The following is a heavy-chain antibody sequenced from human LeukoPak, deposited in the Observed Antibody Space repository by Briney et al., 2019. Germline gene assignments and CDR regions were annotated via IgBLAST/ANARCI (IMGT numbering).Heavy chain of an antibody. V-gene: IGHV3-23*01. D-gene: IGHD4-17*01. Sequence: GGSLRLSCAASGFTFSSYAMSWVRRAPGKGLEWVSAISGSGGSTYYADSVKGRFTISRDNSKNTLYLQMNSLRAEDTAVYYCAKDPTTVTTGNWFDPWGQGTLVTVSS. CDR3: AKDPTTVTTGNWFDP. J-gene: IGHJ5*02. CDR1: GFTFSSYA. CDR2: ISGSGGST.